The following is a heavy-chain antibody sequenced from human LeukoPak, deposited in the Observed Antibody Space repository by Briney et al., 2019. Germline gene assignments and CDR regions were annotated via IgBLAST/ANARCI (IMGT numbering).Heavy chain of an antibody. CDR3: AKGRGGSYGYFDY. V-gene: IGHV3-30-3*01. D-gene: IGHD1-26*01. CDR1: GFTFSSYA. Sequence: GSLRLSCAASGFTFSSYAMHWVRQAPGKGLEWVAVISYDGSNKYYADSVKGRFTISRDNSKNTLYLQMNSLRAEDTAVYYCAKGRGGSYGYFDYWGQGTLVTVSS. CDR2: ISYDGSNK. J-gene: IGHJ4*02.